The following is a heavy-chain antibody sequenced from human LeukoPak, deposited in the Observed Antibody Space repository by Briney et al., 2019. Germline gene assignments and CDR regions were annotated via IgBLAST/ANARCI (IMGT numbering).Heavy chain of an antibody. Sequence: GGSLRLSCAASGFTFSNYWMHWVRQAPGKGLVWVSRIRSDGSSTTYADSVKGRFTISRDNAKNMVYLQMNSLRAEDTAVYYCARDPFYGDADFDYWGQGTLVTVSS. J-gene: IGHJ4*02. CDR3: ARDPFYGDADFDY. CDR2: IRSDGSST. V-gene: IGHV3-74*01. CDR1: GFTFSNYW. D-gene: IGHD4-17*01.